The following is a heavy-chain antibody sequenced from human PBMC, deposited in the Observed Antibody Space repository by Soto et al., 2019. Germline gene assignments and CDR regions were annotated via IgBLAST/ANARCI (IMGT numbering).Heavy chain of an antibody. CDR2: IWYDGSNK. Sequence: GGSLRLSCAASGFTFSSYGMHWVRQAPGKGLEWVAVIWYDGSNKYYADSVKGRFTISRDNSKNTLYLQMNSLRAEDTAVYYCARDLEMVRGVMGHDYWGQGTLVTVSS. J-gene: IGHJ4*02. V-gene: IGHV3-33*01. D-gene: IGHD3-10*01. CDR3: ARDLEMVRGVMGHDY. CDR1: GFTFSSYG.